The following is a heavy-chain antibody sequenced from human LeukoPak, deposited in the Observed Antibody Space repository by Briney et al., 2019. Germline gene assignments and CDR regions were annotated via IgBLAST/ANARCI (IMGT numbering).Heavy chain of an antibody. V-gene: IGHV3-7*03. J-gene: IGHJ4*02. Sequence: GGSLRLSCAASGFTFSSYWMSWVRQAPGKGLEWVANIKQDGSEKYYVDSVKGRFTISRDNSKNTLYLQMNSLRAEDTAVYYCAKDRALAAAGRPDWGQGTLVTVSS. CDR2: IKQDGSEK. D-gene: IGHD6-13*01. CDR1: GFTFSSYW. CDR3: AKDRALAAAGRPD.